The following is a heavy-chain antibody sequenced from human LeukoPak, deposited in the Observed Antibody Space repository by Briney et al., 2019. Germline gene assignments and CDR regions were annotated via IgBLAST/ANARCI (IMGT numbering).Heavy chain of an antibody. Sequence: SETLSLTCTVSGGSISSYYWSWIRQPPGKGLEWIGYIYYSGSTNYNLSLKSRVTISVDTSKNQFSLKLSSVTAADTAVYYCARDGGFWSGQGAFDIWGQGTMVTVSS. D-gene: IGHD3-3*01. CDR2: IYYSGST. V-gene: IGHV4-59*01. CDR3: ARDGGFWSGQGAFDI. CDR1: GGSISSYY. J-gene: IGHJ3*02.